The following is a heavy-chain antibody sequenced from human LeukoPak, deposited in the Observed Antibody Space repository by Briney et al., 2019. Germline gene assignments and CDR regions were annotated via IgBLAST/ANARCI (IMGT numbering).Heavy chain of an antibody. J-gene: IGHJ3*02. CDR1: GGSISASY. CDR3: AKGNGDDDAFDI. Sequence: PSETLSLTCTVSGGSISASYWSWIRQPAGKGLEWIGRIYTSSYITEITNYNPSLKSRVTLSIDTSRNQFSLRLYSVTAADTAMFYCAKGNGDDDAFDIWGQGTMVTVSS. CDR2: IYTSSYITEIT. V-gene: IGHV4-4*07. D-gene: IGHD4-17*01.